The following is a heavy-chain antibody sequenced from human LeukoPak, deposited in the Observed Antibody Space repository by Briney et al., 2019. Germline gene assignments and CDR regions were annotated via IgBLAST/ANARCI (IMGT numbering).Heavy chain of an antibody. CDR2: IYYSGST. CDR3: ARGGAYYYGSGGYYYYGMDV. J-gene: IGHJ6*04. CDR1: GGSISSYY. Sequence: PSETLSLTCTVSGGSISSYYWSWIRQPPGKGLEWLGYIYYSGSTNYNPSLKSRVTISVDTSKNQFSLKLSSVTAADTAVYYCARGGAYYYGSGGYYYYGMDVWGKGTTVTVSS. V-gene: IGHV4-59*01. D-gene: IGHD3-10*01.